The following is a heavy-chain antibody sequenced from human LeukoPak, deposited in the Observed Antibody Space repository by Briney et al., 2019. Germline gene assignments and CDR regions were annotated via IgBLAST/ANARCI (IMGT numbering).Heavy chain of an antibody. J-gene: IGHJ6*03. CDR2: LDPKSGGT. CDR3: ARDPSHYYYMDV. V-gene: IGHV1-2*02. Sequence: GASVKVSCKASGYTFTGYYLHWVRRAPGQWLEWMGWLDPKSGGTKYAQKFKGRVTMTRDTSISTLYMEINSLPSDDTAVYYCARDPSHYYYMDVWGKGTTVTVSS. CDR1: GYTFTGYY.